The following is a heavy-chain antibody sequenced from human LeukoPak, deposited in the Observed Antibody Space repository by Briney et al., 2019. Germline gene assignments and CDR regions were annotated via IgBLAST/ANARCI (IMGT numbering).Heavy chain of an antibody. CDR2: ISSSLYYI. V-gene: IGHV3-21*04. J-gene: IGHJ6*03. D-gene: IGHD6-6*01. CDR1: GFTFTDYS. CDR3: AKGKKLAARPYYMAV. Sequence: GGSLRLSCTASGFTFTDYSMNWVRQAPGKGLEGVSSISSSLYYIYYADSVKGRFTISRDNAKNSLYLQMNSLRAEDTAVYYCAKGKKLAARPYYMAVWGKGTTVIVSS.